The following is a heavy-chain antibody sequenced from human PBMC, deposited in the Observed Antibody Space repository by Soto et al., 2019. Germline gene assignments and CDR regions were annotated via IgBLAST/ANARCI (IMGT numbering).Heavy chain of an antibody. D-gene: IGHD3-22*01. CDR2: ISSSGTYT. J-gene: IGHJ4*02. CDR1: GFSFSDYY. CDR3: AGAKLVVEGRFDY. V-gene: IGHV3-11*06. Sequence: QVQLVESGGGLVKPGGSLRLSCAASGFSFSDYYMNWIRQAPGKGLEWISYISSSGTYTNYADSVRGRFTMSRDSAKNSLYLQMDGLRAEDTAVYYCAGAKLVVEGRFDYWGQGTLVTVSS.